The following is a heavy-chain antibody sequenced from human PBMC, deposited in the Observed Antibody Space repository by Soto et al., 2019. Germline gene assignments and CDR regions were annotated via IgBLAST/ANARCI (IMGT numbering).Heavy chain of an antibody. CDR1: GGSFSGYY. J-gene: IGHJ3*02. D-gene: IGHD2-15*01. CDR3: AGRYCSGGSCLPAFDI. V-gene: IGHV4-34*01. CDR2: INHSGST. Sequence: QVQLQQWGAGLLKPSETLFLTCAVYGGSFSGYYWSWIRQPPGKGLEWIGEINHSGSTNYNPSLKSRVTISVDTSKNQFSLKLSSVTAADTAVYYCAGRYCSGGSCLPAFDIWGQGTMVTVSS.